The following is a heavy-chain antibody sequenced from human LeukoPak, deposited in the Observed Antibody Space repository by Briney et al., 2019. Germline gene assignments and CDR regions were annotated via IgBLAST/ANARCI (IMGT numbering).Heavy chain of an antibody. J-gene: IGHJ4*02. CDR1: GYSSTNYG. CDR3: ARGFIAAAGTDY. CDR2: IHIYRGNT. V-gene: IGHV1-18*01. Sequence: ASVKVSCKASGYSSTNYGISWVRQAPGQGLEWMGWIHIYRGNTNYAQKFQGRVTMTTDTSTSTAYMELRSLRSDDTAVYYCARGFIAAAGTDYWGQGTLVTVSS. D-gene: IGHD6-13*01.